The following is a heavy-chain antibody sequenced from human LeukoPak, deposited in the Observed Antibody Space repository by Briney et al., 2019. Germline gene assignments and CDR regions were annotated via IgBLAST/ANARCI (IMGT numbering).Heavy chain of an antibody. CDR1: GFTFSNYA. D-gene: IGHD3-22*01. V-gene: IGHV3-30*01. Sequence: GGSLRLSCAASGFTFSNYAMSWVRQAPGKGLNWVAVLSHDGGSEYYAGSVRGRFSISTDNSESTVYLQMNTLRPEDTAVYYCARAHSSGRLNGAFDLWGQGTTVTVSS. CDR3: ARAHSSGRLNGAFDL. CDR2: LSHDGGSE. J-gene: IGHJ3*01.